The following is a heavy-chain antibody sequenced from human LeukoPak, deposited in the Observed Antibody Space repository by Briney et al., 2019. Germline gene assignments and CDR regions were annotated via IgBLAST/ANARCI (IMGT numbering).Heavy chain of an antibody. CDR3: ARFVNSGWQVGAFDI. Sequence: GASVKVSCKASGYTFSYGISWVRQAPGQGLEWMGWISAYNGNTNYAQKLQGRVTMTTDTSTSTAYMELRSLRSDDTAVYYCARFVNSGWQVGAFDIWGQGTMVTVSS. CDR2: ISAYNGNT. D-gene: IGHD6-19*01. J-gene: IGHJ3*02. V-gene: IGHV1-18*01. CDR1: GYTFSYG.